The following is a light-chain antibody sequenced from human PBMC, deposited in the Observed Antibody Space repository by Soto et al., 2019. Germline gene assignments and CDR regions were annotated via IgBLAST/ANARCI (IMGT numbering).Light chain of an antibody. CDR2: GAS. CDR1: QSVSSN. Sequence: EIVMTQSPATLSVSPGDRATISCRASQSVSSNLAWYQQKPGQAPRLLIYGASSRATGIPDRFSGSGSGTEFTLIFTCLQSEDLAIYYCQQYYNWRTFGQGTKV. J-gene: IGKJ1*01. CDR3: QQYYNWRT. V-gene: IGKV3D-15*01.